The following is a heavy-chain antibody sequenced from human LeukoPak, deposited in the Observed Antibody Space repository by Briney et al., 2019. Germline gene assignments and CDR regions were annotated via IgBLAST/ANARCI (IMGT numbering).Heavy chain of an antibody. CDR1: EYTLTDYY. J-gene: IGHJ5*02. D-gene: IGHD6-19*01. CDR2: INPSSGGT. Sequence: GASVKVSCKAFEYTLTDYYVHWVRQAPGQGLEWMGWINPSSGGTNYAQNFQGRVTMTRDTSISTAYMELSSLRSEDTAVYYCARDSSGWYHWFDPWGQGTLVTVSS. CDR3: ARDSSGWYHWFDP. V-gene: IGHV1-2*02.